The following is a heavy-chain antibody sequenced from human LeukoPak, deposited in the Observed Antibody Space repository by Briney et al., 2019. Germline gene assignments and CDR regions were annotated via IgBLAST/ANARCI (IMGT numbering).Heavy chain of an antibody. V-gene: IGHV3-7*01. CDR3: ARDYTGGWNDY. Sequence: GGSLRLSCAADGFTFRKHWMSWVRQATGKGLECVAKIKEDGSEKHYVDSVKGRFTISRDNTKNSLYLQMNSLRAEDTAVYYCARDYTGGWNDYWGQGTLVIVSS. D-gene: IGHD7-27*01. CDR2: IKEDGSEK. J-gene: IGHJ4*02. CDR1: GFTFRKHW.